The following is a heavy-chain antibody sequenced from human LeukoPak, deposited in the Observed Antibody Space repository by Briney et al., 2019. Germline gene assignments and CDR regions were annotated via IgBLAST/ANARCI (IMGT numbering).Heavy chain of an antibody. CDR3: AREEAVGAKFRHAFDI. CDR2: INPSGGST. V-gene: IGHV1-46*01. CDR1: GYTFTSYY. D-gene: IGHD1-26*01. J-gene: IGHJ3*02. Sequence: ASVKVSCKASGYTFTSYYMHWVRRAPGQGLEWMGIINPSGGSTSYAQKFQGRVTMTRDTSTSTVYMELSSLRSEDTAVFYCAREEAVGAKFRHAFDIWGQGTMVTVS.